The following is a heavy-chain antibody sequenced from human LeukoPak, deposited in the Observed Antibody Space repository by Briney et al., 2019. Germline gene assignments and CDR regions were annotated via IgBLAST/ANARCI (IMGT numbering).Heavy chain of an antibody. CDR3: ASQRYNWNHKYFDY. Sequence: PGRSLRLSCAASGFTFSSYAMHWVRQAPGKGLEWVAVISYDGSNKYCADSVKGRFTISRDNSKNTLYLQMNSLRAEDTAVYYCASQRYNWNHKYFDYWGQGTLVTVSS. V-gene: IGHV3-30-3*01. CDR2: ISYDGSNK. J-gene: IGHJ4*02. CDR1: GFTFSSYA. D-gene: IGHD1-20*01.